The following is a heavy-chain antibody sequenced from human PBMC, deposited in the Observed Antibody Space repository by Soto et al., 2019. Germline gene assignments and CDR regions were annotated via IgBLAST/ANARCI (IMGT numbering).Heavy chain of an antibody. CDR2: ISGSGGST. D-gene: IGHD6-19*01. V-gene: IGHV3-23*01. J-gene: IGHJ4*02. Sequence: LRLSCAASGFTFSSYAMSWVRQAPGKGLEWVSAISGSGGSTYYADSVKGRFTISRDNSKNTLYLQMNSLRAEDTAVYYCAKDVSIAVAGIVVIQYFDYWGQGTLVTVSS. CDR3: AKDVSIAVAGIVVIQYFDY. CDR1: GFTFSSYA.